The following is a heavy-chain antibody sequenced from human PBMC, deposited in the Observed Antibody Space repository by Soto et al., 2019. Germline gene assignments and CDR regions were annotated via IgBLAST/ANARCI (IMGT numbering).Heavy chain of an antibody. Sequence: ASVKVSCKASGYTFVAYYVFWVRQAPGRGLEWMGWINPKTGDTNYAQNFQGRVTMTRDTSVTTAYMELSRLTSDDTALYYCARQLAYCGGDCYTEPIDYWGQGXPVTVSS. CDR1: GYTFVAYY. J-gene: IGHJ4*02. D-gene: IGHD2-21*02. CDR2: INPKTGDT. CDR3: ARQLAYCGGDCYTEPIDY. V-gene: IGHV1-2*02.